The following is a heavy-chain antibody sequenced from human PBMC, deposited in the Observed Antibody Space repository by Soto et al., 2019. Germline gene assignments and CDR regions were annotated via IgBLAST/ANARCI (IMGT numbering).Heavy chain of an antibody. CDR3: ARLYYDILDYGMDF. CDR1: GVTFRSYD. J-gene: IGHJ6*02. Sequence: AGGALRLSCSGSGVTFRSYDMHRGRQATGKGLEWVSAIGTAGDTYYPGSVKGRFTISRENAKNSLYLQMNSLRAEDTAVYYCARLYYDILDYGMDFWGQGTTVTVSS. CDR2: IGTAGDT. D-gene: IGHD3-9*01. V-gene: IGHV3-13*01.